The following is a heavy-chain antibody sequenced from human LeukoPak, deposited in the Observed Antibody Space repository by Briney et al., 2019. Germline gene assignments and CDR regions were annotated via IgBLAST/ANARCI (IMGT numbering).Heavy chain of an antibody. D-gene: IGHD1-14*01. CDR1: EFTFSNYA. CDR3: AKGSGINHYHWIDP. Sequence: PGGSLRLSCAASEFTFSNYAMNWVRQAPGKGLEWLSGISGGGGSTYYADSVKGRFTISRDNSKNTLYLQLDSLRAEDTALYYCAKGSGINHYHWIDPWGQGTLVTVSS. CDR2: ISGGGGST. J-gene: IGHJ5*02. V-gene: IGHV3-23*01.